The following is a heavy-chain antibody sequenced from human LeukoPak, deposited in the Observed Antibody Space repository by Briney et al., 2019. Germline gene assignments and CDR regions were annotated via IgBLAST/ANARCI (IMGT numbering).Heavy chain of an antibody. CDR1: VYTFTIYY. V-gene: IGHV1-46*01. CDR2: INPSGGST. J-gene: IGHJ4*02. D-gene: IGHD4-17*01. Sequence: ASVKLSCKSSVYTFTIYYMHWVRQAPGQGLEGMGIINPSGGSTSYAQKFQGTVTMTRDTSTSTVYMELSSLRSEDTAVYYCARDIDGDYPKGCWGQGTLVTVSS. CDR3: ARDIDGDYPKGC.